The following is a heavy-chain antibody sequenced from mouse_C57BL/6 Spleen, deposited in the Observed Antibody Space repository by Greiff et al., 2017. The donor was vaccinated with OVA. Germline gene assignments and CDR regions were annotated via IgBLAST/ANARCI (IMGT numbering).Heavy chain of an antibody. Sequence: QVQLQQPGAELVKPGASVKMSCKASGYTFTSYWITWVKQRPGQGLEWIGDIYPGSGSTNYNEKFKSKATLTVDTSSSTAYMQLSSLTSEDSAVYYCAIKGDLLGYAMDYWGQGTSVTVSS. V-gene: IGHV1-55*01. CDR1: GYTFTSYW. CDR3: AIKGDLLGYAMDY. J-gene: IGHJ4*01. D-gene: IGHD2-1*01. CDR2: IYPGSGST.